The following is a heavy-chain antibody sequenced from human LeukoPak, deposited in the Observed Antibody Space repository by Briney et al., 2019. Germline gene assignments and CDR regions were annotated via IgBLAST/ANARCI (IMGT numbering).Heavy chain of an antibody. D-gene: IGHD3-10*01. J-gene: IGHJ4*02. CDR2: IYYSGST. CDR3: ARHYGSGRPYFDY. CDR1: GGSISNYY. V-gene: IGHV4-59*01. Sequence: PSETLSLTCTVSGGSISNYYRSWIRQSPGKGLEWIGYIYYSGSTNYNPSLKSRVTISVDTSKNQFSLRLSSVSAADTAVYYCARHYGSGRPYFDYWGQGTLVTVSS.